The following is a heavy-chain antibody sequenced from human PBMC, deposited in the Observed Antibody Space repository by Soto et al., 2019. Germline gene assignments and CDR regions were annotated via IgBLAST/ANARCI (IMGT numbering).Heavy chain of an antibody. J-gene: IGHJ6*02. CDR3: ARVDGESYYYHYGMDV. V-gene: IGHV5-51*01. Sequence: GESLKISCEGSGYFFTNYWIGWVRQMPGKGLEWMGVIYPGDSNIRYSPSFQGQVTISADKSVSTTYLQWSSLKASDTAMYYCARVDGESYYYHYGMDVWGQGTTVTVSS. D-gene: IGHD3-10*01. CDR1: GYFFTNYW. CDR2: IYPGDSNI.